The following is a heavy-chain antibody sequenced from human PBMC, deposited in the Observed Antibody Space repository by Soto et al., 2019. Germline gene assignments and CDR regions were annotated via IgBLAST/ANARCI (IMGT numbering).Heavy chain of an antibody. D-gene: IGHD3-16*01. CDR2: IYSSGNT. CDR3: ARVSSPFGY. J-gene: IGHJ4*02. CDR1: GFTVRSNY. V-gene: IGHV3-53*02. Sequence: EVQLVETGGGLIQPGGSLRLSCAVSGFTVRSNYMSWVRQAPGKGLEWVSIIYSSGNTYYADSVKGRFTMSRDTSNNTVFLQMISLRAEDTAVYYCARVSSPFGYWGQGTLVTVSS.